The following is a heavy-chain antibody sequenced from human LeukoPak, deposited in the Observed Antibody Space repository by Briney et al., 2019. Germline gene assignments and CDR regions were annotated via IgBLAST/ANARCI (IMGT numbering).Heavy chain of an antibody. J-gene: IGHJ4*02. D-gene: IGHD3-16*01. Sequence: PWETLTLTCTASGFSISNYYLSWVRQPPGKGLEWIAYIYYSGTTNYKPSVKSRFTISVDTSTNPFSLKMSSVTAADTAVYYCATVHSAYNLDNWGQGTLVSVSS. CDR3: ATVHSAYNLDN. CDR2: IYYSGTT. CDR1: GFSISNYY. V-gene: IGHV4-59*01.